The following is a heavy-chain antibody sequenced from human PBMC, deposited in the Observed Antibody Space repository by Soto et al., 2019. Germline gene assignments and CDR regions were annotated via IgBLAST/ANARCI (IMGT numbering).Heavy chain of an antibody. J-gene: IGHJ4*02. CDR1: GGSISSGGYY. Sequence: SETLSLTCTVSGGSISSGGYYWSWIRQHPGKGLEWIGYIYYSGSTYYNPSLKSRVTISVDTSKNQFSLKLSSVAAADTAVYYCARESPYYYDSSGYYYASFDYWGAGTLVTVSA. CDR2: IYYSGST. V-gene: IGHV4-31*03. D-gene: IGHD3-22*01. CDR3: ARESPYYYDSSGYYYASFDY.